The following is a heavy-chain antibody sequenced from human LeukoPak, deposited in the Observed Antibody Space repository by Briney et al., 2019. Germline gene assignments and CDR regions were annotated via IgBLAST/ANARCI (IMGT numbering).Heavy chain of an antibody. CDR3: ARDHRYGGLFDY. D-gene: IGHD1-1*01. J-gene: IGHJ4*02. CDR1: GFTFSRYS. V-gene: IGHV3-21*01. CDR2: INSDSIYI. Sequence: GGSLRLSCAASGFTFSRYSMNWVRQAPGKGLEWVSSINSDSIYIYYADSMRGRFTISRDNAKNLLFLQMNSLTEDDTAVYYCARDHRYGGLFDYWGQGTLVTVSS.